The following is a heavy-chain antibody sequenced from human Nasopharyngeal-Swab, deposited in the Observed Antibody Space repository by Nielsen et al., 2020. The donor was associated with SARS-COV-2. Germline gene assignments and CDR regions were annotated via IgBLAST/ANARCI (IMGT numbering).Heavy chain of an antibody. V-gene: IGHV3-30*02. CDR1: GFTFSSYG. D-gene: IGHD5-18*01. CDR3: AKDSMDTAMVYDYYYYVDV. Sequence: GESLKISCAASGFTFSSYGMHWVRQAPGKGLEWVAFIRYDGSNKYYADSVKGRFTISRDNSKNTLYLQMNSLRAEDTAVYYCAKDSMDTAMVYDYYYYVDVWGKGTTVTVSS. CDR2: IRYDGSNK. J-gene: IGHJ6*03.